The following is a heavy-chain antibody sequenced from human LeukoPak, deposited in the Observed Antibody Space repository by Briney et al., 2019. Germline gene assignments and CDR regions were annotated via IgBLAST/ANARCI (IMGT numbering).Heavy chain of an antibody. J-gene: IGHJ5*02. CDR3: ARGGPYGSGSYYRYNWFDP. CDR1: GGSFSGYY. CDR2: INHSGST. V-gene: IGHV4-34*01. Sequence: PSETLSLTCAVYGGSFSGYYWSWIRQPPGKGLEWIGEINHSGSTNYNPSLKSRVTLSVDTSKNQFSLKLSSVTAADTAVYYCARGGPYGSGSYYRYNWFDPWGQGTLVTVSS. D-gene: IGHD3-10*01.